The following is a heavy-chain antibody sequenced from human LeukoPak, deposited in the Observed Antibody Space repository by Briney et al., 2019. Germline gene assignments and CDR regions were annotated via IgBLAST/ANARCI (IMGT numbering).Heavy chain of an antibody. CDR2: INSDGSTT. CDR3: ARRSSGSPPYYFDS. Sequence: GGSLRLSCAASGFSFSSYWMHWVRQAPGKGLVWVARINSDGSTTNYADYVKGRFTISRDNAKNTLYLQMNSLRAEDTAVYYCARRSSGSPPYYFDSWGQGTLVTVSS. CDR1: GFSFSSYW. J-gene: IGHJ4*02. V-gene: IGHV3-74*01. D-gene: IGHD1-26*01.